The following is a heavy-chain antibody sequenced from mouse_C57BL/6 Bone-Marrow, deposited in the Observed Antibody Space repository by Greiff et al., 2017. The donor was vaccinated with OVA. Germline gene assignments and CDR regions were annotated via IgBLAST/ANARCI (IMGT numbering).Heavy chain of an antibody. V-gene: IGHV1-19*01. J-gene: IGHJ4*01. CDR3: AKDYDYDDAMDY. CDR2: IYPYNGGT. D-gene: IGHD2-4*01. Sequence: EVQLQQSGPVLVKPGASVKMSCKASGYTFTDYYMNWVKQSHGKSLEWIGDIYPYNGGTSYNQKFKGKATLTVDKSSSTAYMELNSLTSEVSAVYYCAKDYDYDDAMDYWGQGTSVTVSS. CDR1: GYTFTDYY.